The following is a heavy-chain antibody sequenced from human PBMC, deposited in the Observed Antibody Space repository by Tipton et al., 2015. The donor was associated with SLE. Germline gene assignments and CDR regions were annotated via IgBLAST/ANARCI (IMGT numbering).Heavy chain of an antibody. J-gene: IGHJ5*02. CDR2: IGSGGATT. CDR1: GFTVSSNY. Sequence: GSLRLSCAASGFTVSSNYMSWVRQAPGKGLEWVSVIGSGGATTSYADSVKGRFIISRDNAKNSLYLEMNSLRVEDTAIYYCARDWEEDIFETGVMATYTWFDPWGQGTLVSVSS. V-gene: IGHV3-11*01. D-gene: IGHD3-16*01. CDR3: ARDWEEDIFETGVMATYTWFDP.